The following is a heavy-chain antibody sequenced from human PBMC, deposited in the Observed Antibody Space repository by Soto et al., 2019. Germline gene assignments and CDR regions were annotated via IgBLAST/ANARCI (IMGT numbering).Heavy chain of an antibody. V-gene: IGHV4-30-4*01. CDR1: GGSISSGDYY. Sequence: ASETLSLTCTVSGGSISSGDYYWSWIRQPPGKGLEWIGYIYYSGSAYYNPSLKSRVTISLDTSNNQFSLHLASVTAADTAVYHCATIGVADHQAHSSGYFYLDYWGQGALVTVSS. D-gene: IGHD3-22*01. CDR3: ATIGVADHQAHSSGYFYLDY. CDR2: IYYSGSA. J-gene: IGHJ4*02.